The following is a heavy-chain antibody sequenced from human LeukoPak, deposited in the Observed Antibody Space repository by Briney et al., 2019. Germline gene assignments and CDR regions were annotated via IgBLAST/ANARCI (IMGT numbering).Heavy chain of an antibody. J-gene: IGHJ4*02. V-gene: IGHV1-18*01. CDR2: INSHNGDT. D-gene: IGHD1-26*01. CDR1: GYSFVFFG. Sequence: ASVKVSCKASGYSFVFFGVSWVRQAPGQGLEWMGWINSHNGDTKYAERLQGRVFMTTDTSTSTSYMELRSLRSDDTAVYYCARAVSGSLYGDFDFWGQGTLVTVSS. CDR3: ARAVSGSLYGDFDF.